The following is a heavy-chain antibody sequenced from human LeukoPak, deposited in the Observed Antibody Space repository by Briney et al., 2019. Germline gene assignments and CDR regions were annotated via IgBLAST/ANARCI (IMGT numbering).Heavy chain of an antibody. CDR1: GYRFTNYW. D-gene: IGHD3-10*01. CDR2: VDPTDSYT. J-gene: IGHJ4*02. CDR3: ARHYGSGSPIDH. Sequence: ESLKIPCKGSGYRFTNYWITWVRQMPGKGLEWLGRVDPTDSYTNYSPSFQGHVTISTDQSISTAYLQWSSLKTSDTAMYYCARHYGSGSPIDHWGQGTLVTVSS. V-gene: IGHV5-10-1*01.